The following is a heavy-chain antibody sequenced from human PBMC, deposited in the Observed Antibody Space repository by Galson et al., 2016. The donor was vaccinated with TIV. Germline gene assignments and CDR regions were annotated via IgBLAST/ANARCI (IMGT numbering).Heavy chain of an antibody. D-gene: IGHD2-21*02. CDR1: GYTFTDFY. Sequence: SVKVSCKASGYTFTDFYLFWLRQAPGQGLEWMGWINPNVGDTNSAQKFQGRVTMTRDASISTAYMDLGGLRSDDTAVYYCAIVQSKLGDLRGDYYFDYWGQGTLDTVSS. J-gene: IGHJ4*02. V-gene: IGHV1-2*02. CDR3: AIVQSKLGDLRGDYYFDY. CDR2: INPNVGDT.